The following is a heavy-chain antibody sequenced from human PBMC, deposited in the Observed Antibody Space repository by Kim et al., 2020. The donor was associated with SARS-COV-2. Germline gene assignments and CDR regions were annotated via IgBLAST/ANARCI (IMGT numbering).Heavy chain of an antibody. CDR3: ATPTPYSSSSCFDY. CDR2: IIPIFGTA. D-gene: IGHD6-6*01. CDR1: GGTFSSYA. V-gene: IGHV1-69*13. J-gene: IGHJ4*02. Sequence: SVKVSCKASGGTFSSYAISWVRQAPGQGLEWMGGIIPIFGTANYAQKFQGRVTITADESTSTAYMELSSLRSEDTAVYYCATPTPYSSSSCFDYWGQGTLVTVSS.